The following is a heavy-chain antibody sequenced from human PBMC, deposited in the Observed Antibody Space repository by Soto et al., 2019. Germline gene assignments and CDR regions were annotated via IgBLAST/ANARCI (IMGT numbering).Heavy chain of an antibody. D-gene: IGHD3-16*01. V-gene: IGHV4-39*01. Sequence: QLQLQESGPGLVKPSETLSLTCTVSGGSISSSSYDWGWIRQPPGKGLEWIGSVYYSGSTYYNPSLKSRVTISVDTSKNQFSLKLSSVTAADTAVFYCARRTLITSACFDPWGQGTLVTVSS. J-gene: IGHJ5*02. CDR3: ARRTLITSACFDP. CDR1: GGSISSSSYD. CDR2: VYYSGST.